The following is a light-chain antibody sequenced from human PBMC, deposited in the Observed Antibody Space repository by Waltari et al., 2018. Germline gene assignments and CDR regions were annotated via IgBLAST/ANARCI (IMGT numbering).Light chain of an antibody. CDR3: LQTYSTLMFS. CDR1: QSITNY. CDR2: EAS. V-gene: IGKV1-39*01. J-gene: IGKJ3*01. Sequence: DIQMTQSPSSLSASVGDRVTMTCRASQSITNYLSWYQHKLGEAPNLLVYEASTLVSGVPSRFNGSGSGTDFTLTISSLQPEDLATYYCLQTYSTLMFSFGPGTKVDL.